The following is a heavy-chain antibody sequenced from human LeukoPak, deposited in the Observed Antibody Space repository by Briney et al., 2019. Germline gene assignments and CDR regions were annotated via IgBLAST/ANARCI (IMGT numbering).Heavy chain of an antibody. V-gene: IGHV1-8*01. CDR2: MNPNSGNT. Sequence: ASVKVSCKASGYTFANYDINWVRQASGQGLEWMGWMNPNSGNTGYAQKFQGRFTMTWDTSISTAYMELSSLRSEDTAIYYCAREYRHQPDWDQGTLVTVSS. CDR3: AREYRHQPD. D-gene: IGHD5-12*01. J-gene: IGHJ4*02. CDR1: GYTFANYD.